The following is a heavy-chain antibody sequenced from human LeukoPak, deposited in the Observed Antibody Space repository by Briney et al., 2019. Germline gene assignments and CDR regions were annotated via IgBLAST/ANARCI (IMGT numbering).Heavy chain of an antibody. V-gene: IGHV1-24*01. J-gene: IGHJ4*02. Sequence: ASVKVSCKVSGYTLTELSMHWVRQAPGKGLEWMGGFDPEDGETIYAQKFQGRVTMTEDTSTDTAYMELSSLRSEDTAVYYCATVLAAAGSYYFDYRGQGTLVTVSS. D-gene: IGHD6-13*01. CDR2: FDPEDGET. CDR1: GYTLTELS. CDR3: ATVLAAAGSYYFDY.